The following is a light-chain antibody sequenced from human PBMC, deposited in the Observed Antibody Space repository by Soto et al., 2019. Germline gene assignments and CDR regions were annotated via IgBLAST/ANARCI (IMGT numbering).Light chain of an antibody. CDR2: LGS. CDR3: MEGLESRT. V-gene: IGKV2-28*01. Sequence: DIVMTQSPLSLPVTPGEPASISCRSSQSLLQRNGYNYLDWYLQKPGQPPQLLIYLGSNRASGVPDRFSGSGSGTDFTLKISRVEAEDVGVYYCMEGLESRTFGGGTKVEIK. J-gene: IGKJ4*01. CDR1: QSLLQRNGYNY.